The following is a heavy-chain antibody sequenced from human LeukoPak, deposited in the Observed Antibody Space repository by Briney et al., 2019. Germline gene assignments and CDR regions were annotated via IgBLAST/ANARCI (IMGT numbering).Heavy chain of an antibody. V-gene: IGHV3-21*01. CDR2: ITGDCKYI. CDR1: GFTFSSFA. CDR3: AREGNDYYYDQ. Sequence: TGGSLRLSCAASGFTFSSFAMNWVRQAPGKGLEWVSSITGDCKYITYADSVKGRFTISRDNAKNSLYLQVASLRGDDTATYYCAREGNDYYYDQWGQGTLVTVSP. J-gene: IGHJ4*02. D-gene: IGHD3-16*01.